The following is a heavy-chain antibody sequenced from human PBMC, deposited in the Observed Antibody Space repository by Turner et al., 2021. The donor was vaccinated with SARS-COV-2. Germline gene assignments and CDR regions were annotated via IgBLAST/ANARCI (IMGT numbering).Heavy chain of an antibody. CDR1: GFTVSSNY. CDR3: ARPIVGANRNMDV. CDR2: IYSGGST. J-gene: IGHJ6*02. V-gene: IGHV3-53*04. D-gene: IGHD1-26*01. Sequence: EVQLVESGGGLVQPGGSLRLSCPASGFTVSSNYMSWVRQAPGKGLEWVSVIYSGGSTYYADSVKGRFTISRHNSKNTLYLQMNSLRAEDTAVYYCARPIVGANRNMDVWGQGTTVTVSS.